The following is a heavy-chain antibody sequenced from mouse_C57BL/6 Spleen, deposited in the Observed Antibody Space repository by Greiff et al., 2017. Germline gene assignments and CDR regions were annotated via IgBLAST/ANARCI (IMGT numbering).Heavy chain of an antibody. V-gene: IGHV1-4*01. J-gene: IGHJ4*01. CDR1: GYTFTSYT. CDR3: ARDPTTVVATYYAMDY. Sequence: QVQLQQSGAELARPGASVKMSCKASGYTFTSYTMHWVKQRPGQGLEWIGYINPSSGYTKYNQKFKDKATLTAEKSSSTAYMQLCSLTSEDSAVYSCARDPTTVVATYYAMDYWGQGTSVTVSS. D-gene: IGHD1-1*01. CDR2: INPSSGYT.